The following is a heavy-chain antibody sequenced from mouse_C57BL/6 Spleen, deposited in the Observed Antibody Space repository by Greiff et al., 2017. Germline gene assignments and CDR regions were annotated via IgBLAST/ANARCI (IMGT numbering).Heavy chain of an antibody. V-gene: IGHV1-69*01. CDR1: GYTFTSYW. D-gene: IGHD4-1*01. J-gene: IGHJ4*01. CDR2: IDPSDSYT. Sequence: QVQLQQPGAELVMPGASVKLSCKASGYTFTSYWMHWVKQRPGQGLEWIGEIDPSDSYTNYNQKFKGKSTLTVDKSATTAYMQLSSLTSEDSAVYYCARKELGLYYYAMDYWGQGTSVTVSS. CDR3: ARKELGLYYYAMDY.